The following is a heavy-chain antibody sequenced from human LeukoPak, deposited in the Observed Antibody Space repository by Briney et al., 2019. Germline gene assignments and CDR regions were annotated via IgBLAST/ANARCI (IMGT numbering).Heavy chain of an antibody. J-gene: IGHJ4*02. Sequence: GGSLRLSCAASGFTFSAYAMYWVRQAPGKGLEWVAGISYDGSNKYYADSVKDRFTISRDNSKNTLYLQMNSLRAEDTAVYYCARGYSSSWYSGGDYWGQGTLVTVSS. D-gene: IGHD6-13*01. CDR1: GFTFSAYA. CDR2: ISYDGSNK. CDR3: ARGYSSSWYSGGDY. V-gene: IGHV3-30-3*01.